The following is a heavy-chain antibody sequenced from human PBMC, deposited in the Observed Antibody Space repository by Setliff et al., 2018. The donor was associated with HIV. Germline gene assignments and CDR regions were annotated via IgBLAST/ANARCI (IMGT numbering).Heavy chain of an antibody. J-gene: IGHJ5*02. CDR3: ARDYGSGSPNWFDP. D-gene: IGHD3-10*01. CDR1: GYTFTGYY. V-gene: IGHV1-2*02. CDR2: INPNSGGT. Sequence: ASVKVSCKASGYTFTGYYMHWVRQAPGQGLEWMGWINPNSGGTNYAQEFQGRVTMTRDTSISTAYMELSRLRSDDTAVYYCARDYGSGSPNWFDPWGQGTLVTVSS.